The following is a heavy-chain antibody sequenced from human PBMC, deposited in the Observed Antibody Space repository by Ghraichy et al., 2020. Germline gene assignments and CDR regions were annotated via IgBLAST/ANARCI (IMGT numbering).Heavy chain of an antibody. V-gene: IGHV4-59*01. D-gene: IGHD1-20*01. CDR1: GGSISSYY. Sequence: SETLSLTCTVSGGSISSYYWSWIRQPPGKGLEWIGYIYYSGSTNYNPSLKSRVTISVDTSKNQFSLKLSSVTAADTAVYYCARDLLDNWNDLYYYYYGMDVWGQATTVTVSS. CDR3: ARDLLDNWNDLYYYYYGMDV. CDR2: IYYSGST. J-gene: IGHJ6*02.